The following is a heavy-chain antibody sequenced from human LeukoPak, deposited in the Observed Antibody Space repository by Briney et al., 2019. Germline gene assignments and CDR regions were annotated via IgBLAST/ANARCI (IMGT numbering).Heavy chain of an antibody. D-gene: IGHD6-13*01. CDR1: GGSISSYY. Sequence: PSETLSLTCTVSGGSISSYYWSWIRQPPGKGLEWFGYIYYSGSTNYNPSLKSRVTISVDTSKNQFSLKPSSVTAADTAVYYCARDGGGSSWYFGYWGQGTLVTVSS. CDR2: IYYSGST. J-gene: IGHJ4*02. CDR3: ARDGGGSSWYFGY. V-gene: IGHV4-59*01.